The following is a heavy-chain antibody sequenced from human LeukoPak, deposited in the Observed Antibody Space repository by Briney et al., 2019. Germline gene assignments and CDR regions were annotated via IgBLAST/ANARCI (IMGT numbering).Heavy chain of an antibody. Sequence: GGSLRLSCAASGFTFSSYSMSWVRQAPGKGLEWVSSISSSSSYIYYADSVKGRFTISRDNAKNSLYLQMNSLRADDTAVYYCATLRWGSGRYAGDYWGQGSLVTVSS. CDR1: GFTFSSYS. J-gene: IGHJ4*02. CDR2: ISSSSSYI. D-gene: IGHD6-19*01. V-gene: IGHV3-21*01. CDR3: ATLRWGSGRYAGDY.